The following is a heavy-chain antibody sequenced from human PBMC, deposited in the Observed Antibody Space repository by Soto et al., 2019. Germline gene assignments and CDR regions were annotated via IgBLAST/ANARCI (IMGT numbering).Heavy chain of an antibody. CDR1: GFTFSSYG. D-gene: IGHD5-18*01. J-gene: IGHJ4*02. CDR2: ISYDGSNK. CDR3: AEDDTAMAPFDY. V-gene: IGHV3-30*18. Sequence: GGSLRLSCAASGFTFSSYGMHWVRQAPGKGLEWVAVISYDGSNKYYADSVKGRFTISRDNSKNTLYLQMNSLRAEDTAVYYCAEDDTAMAPFDYWGQGTLVTVSS.